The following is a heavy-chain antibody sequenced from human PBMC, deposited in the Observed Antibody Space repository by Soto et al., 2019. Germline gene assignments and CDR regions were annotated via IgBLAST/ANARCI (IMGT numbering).Heavy chain of an antibody. D-gene: IGHD6-13*01. Sequence: QVQLQQWGAGLLRPAETLSLTCAVYGGSFSGYYWTWIRQPPGKGLEWIGEINQSGFTSYNPSLEGRVIMSVDTSKNQFSLRLSSVTAADTAVYYCARFPFDRSSWTNPRYFDYWGQGTLVTVSS. CDR3: ARFPFDRSSWTNPRYFDY. CDR2: INQSGFT. CDR1: GGSFSGYY. J-gene: IGHJ4*02. V-gene: IGHV4-34*01.